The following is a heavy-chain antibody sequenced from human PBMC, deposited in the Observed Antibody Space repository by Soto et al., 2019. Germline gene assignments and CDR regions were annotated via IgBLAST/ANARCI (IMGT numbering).Heavy chain of an antibody. D-gene: IGHD3-16*01. CDR3: AREELHLGELARSWFDP. CDR1: GYTFTSYA. V-gene: IGHV1-3*01. J-gene: IGHJ5*02. CDR2: INAGNGNT. Sequence: QVQLVQSGAEVKKPGASVKVSCKASGYTFTSYAMHWVRQAPGQRLEWMGWINAGNGNTKYSQKFQGRVTITRDTSASTAYMELSSLRSEDTAVYYCAREELHLGELARSWFDPWGQGTLVTVSS.